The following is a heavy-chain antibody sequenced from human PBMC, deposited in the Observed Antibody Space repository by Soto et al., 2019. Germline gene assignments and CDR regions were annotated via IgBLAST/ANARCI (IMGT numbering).Heavy chain of an antibody. V-gene: IGHV4-59*01. CDR2: VYYTGST. D-gene: IGHD6-19*01. CDR3: ARSVAVPGAHIDY. Sequence: LSLTCSVSGGSISGSYWSWIRQSPGKGLEWLGYVYYTGSTNYSPSLRSRVSISVDTSKNEFSLRLSSVTAADTAVYFCARSVAVPGAHIDYWGQGTQVTVSS. J-gene: IGHJ4*02. CDR1: GGSISGSY.